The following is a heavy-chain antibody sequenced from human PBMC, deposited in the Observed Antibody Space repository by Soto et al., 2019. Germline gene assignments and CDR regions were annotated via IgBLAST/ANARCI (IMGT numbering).Heavy chain of an antibody. Sequence: HPGGSLRLSCAASGFTFSSYAMSWVRQAPGKGLEWVSTISGGGDNTYYPDSVKGRFTISRDNSKNTLYLQMNNLRVEDTAVYYCAKEGGLPGYFPCDYWGQGTQVTVSS. CDR3: AKEGGLPGYFPCDY. V-gene: IGHV3-23*01. CDR1: GFTFSSYA. D-gene: IGHD3-9*01. CDR2: ISGGGDNT. J-gene: IGHJ4*02.